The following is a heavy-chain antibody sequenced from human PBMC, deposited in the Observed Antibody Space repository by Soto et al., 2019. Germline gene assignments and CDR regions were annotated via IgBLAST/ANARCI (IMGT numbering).Heavy chain of an antibody. J-gene: IGHJ4*02. CDR2: INPNSGGT. CDR1: GYTFTGYY. V-gene: IGHV1-2*02. CDR3: AKLMTTFPSFDY. Sequence: ASVKVSCKASGYTFTGYYMHWVRQAPGQGLEWMGWINPNSGGTNYAQKFQGGVTMTRDTSISTAYMELSRLRSDDTAVYYCAKLMTTFPSFDYWGQGTLVTVSS. D-gene: IGHD3-16*01.